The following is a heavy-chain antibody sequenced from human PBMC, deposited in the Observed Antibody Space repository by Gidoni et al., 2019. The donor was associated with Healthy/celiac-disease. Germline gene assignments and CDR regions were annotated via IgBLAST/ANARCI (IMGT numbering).Heavy chain of an antibody. V-gene: IGHV1-46*01. CDR3: ARDSSGYYYAGRAFDI. D-gene: IGHD3-22*01. J-gene: IGHJ3*02. CDR1: GYTFTSYY. CDR2: INPSGGST. Sequence: QVQLVQSGAEVKKPGASVKVSCKASGYTFTSYYMHWVRQAPGQGLEWMGIINPSGGSTSYAQKFQGRVTMTRDTSTSTVYMELSSLRSEDTAVYYCARDSSGYYYAGRAFDIWGQGTMVTVSS.